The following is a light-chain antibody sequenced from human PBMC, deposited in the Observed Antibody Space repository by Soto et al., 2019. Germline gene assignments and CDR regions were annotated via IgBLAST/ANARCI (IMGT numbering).Light chain of an antibody. Sequence: EFGLTQSPGTLSXSXXGXXRXSXSASQTVRNNYLAWYQQKPGQAPRLLIYDASSRATGIPDRFSGGGSGTDFTLTISRLEPEDFAVYYCQQFSSYPLTFGGGTKVDIK. CDR1: QTVRNNY. V-gene: IGKV3-20*01. CDR2: DAS. J-gene: IGKJ4*01. CDR3: QQFSSYPLT.